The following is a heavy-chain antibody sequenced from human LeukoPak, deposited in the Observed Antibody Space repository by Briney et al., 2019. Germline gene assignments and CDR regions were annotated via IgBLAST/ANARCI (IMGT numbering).Heavy chain of an antibody. Sequence: GGTLRLSCAASGFTFSNYGMSWVRQAPGKGLEWVSAISGSGGSTYYADSVKGRFTISRDNSKNTLYLQMNSLRAEDTAVYYCAKAEGGYSYGYNYYYMDVWGKGTTVTVSS. D-gene: IGHD5-18*01. J-gene: IGHJ6*03. CDR1: GFTFSNYG. CDR3: AKAEGGYSYGYNYYYMDV. V-gene: IGHV3-23*01. CDR2: ISGSGGST.